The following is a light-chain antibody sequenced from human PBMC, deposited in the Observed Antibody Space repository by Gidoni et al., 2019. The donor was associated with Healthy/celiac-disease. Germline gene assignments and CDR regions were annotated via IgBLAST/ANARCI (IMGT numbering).Light chain of an antibody. CDR2: DAS. J-gene: IGKJ4*01. CDR1: QSVSSY. V-gene: IGKV3-11*01. CDR3: QQRSNWPPG. Sequence: EIVLTQSPATLTASPGERATLSCRASQSVSSYLAWYQQKPGQAPRLPIYDASNRATGIPARFSGSGSGTDFTLTISSLEPEDFAVYYCQQRSNWPPGFGGGTKVEIK.